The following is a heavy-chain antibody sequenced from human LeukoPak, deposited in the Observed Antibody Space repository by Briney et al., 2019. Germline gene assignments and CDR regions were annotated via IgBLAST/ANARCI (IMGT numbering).Heavy chain of an antibody. CDR3: ARGNSRYYYYGMDV. CDR2: IYHSGST. D-gene: IGHD1-7*01. CDR1: GGSICSGGYS. J-gene: IGHJ6*04. Sequence: PSGTLSLTCAVSGGSICSGGYSWSWIRQPPGKGLEWIGYIYHSGSTYYNPSLKSRVTISVDRSKNQFSLKLSSVTAADTAVYYCARGNSRYYYYGMDVWGKGTTVTVSS. V-gene: IGHV4-30-2*01.